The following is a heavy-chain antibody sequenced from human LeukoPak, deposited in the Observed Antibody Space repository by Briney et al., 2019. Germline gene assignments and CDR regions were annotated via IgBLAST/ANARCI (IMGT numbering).Heavy chain of an antibody. J-gene: IGHJ6*02. CDR2: IGGSGETT. CDR3: AKDRRMMSSYFGMDV. CDR1: GFTFSTYG. D-gene: IGHD3-16*01. V-gene: IGHV3-23*01. Sequence: GGSLRLSCAASGFTFSTYGMSWVRQAPGKGLEWVAIIGGSGETTIYGDSVKGRLTISRDNSKNTVYLQMNSLRAEDTAVYYCAKDRRMMSSYFGMDVWGQGTTVTVSS.